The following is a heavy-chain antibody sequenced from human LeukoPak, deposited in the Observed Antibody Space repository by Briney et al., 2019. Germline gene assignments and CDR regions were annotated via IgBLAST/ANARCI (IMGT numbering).Heavy chain of an antibody. Sequence: SETLSLTCTVSGGSISSTSSYWGWIRQPPGKGLEWIATIYYSGSTYYNASLKSRITIAVDTSKSQFSLNLSSVPAADTAVYYCATLYGYSGYDYYWGQGTLVTVSS. CDR1: GGSISSTSSY. J-gene: IGHJ4*02. D-gene: IGHD5-12*01. CDR3: ATLYGYSGYDYY. CDR2: IYYSGST. V-gene: IGHV4-39*01.